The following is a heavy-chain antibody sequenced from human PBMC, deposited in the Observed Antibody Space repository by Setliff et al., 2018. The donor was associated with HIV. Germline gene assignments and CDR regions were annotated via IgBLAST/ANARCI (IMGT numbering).Heavy chain of an antibody. V-gene: IGHV1-69*13. Sequence: SVKVSCKASGGPFTSAFNWVRQVPGQGLEWVGGIIPIFGTANYAQNFGGRVTITADQSTSTSYLQLNSLRFEDTAIYYCASDSPTARFEELEDHYYYFMDVWGKGTTVTVSS. D-gene: IGHD3-10*01. CDR2: IIPIFGTA. J-gene: IGHJ6*03. CDR1: GGPFTSA. CDR3: ASDSPTARFEELEDHYYYFMDV.